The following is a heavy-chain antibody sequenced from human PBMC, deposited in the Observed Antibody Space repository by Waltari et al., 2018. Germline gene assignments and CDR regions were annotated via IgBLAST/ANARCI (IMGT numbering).Heavy chain of an antibody. D-gene: IGHD6-25*01. Sequence: EVQLVETGGGFIQPGGSLRVSCAASGFVDSGNFMHWVRQAPGKGLEWVSLVNSAGNSFYADAVKGRFTISRDTSKNTLYLQMNSLRVEDTAMYYCVREAYLAAGFDFWGQGTPVTVSS. J-gene: IGHJ4*02. V-gene: IGHV3-53*02. CDR1: GFVDSGNF. CDR2: VNSAGNS. CDR3: VREAYLAAGFDF.